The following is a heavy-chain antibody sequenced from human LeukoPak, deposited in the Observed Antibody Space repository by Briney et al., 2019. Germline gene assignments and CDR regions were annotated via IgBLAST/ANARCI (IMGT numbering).Heavy chain of an antibody. V-gene: IGHV3-7*05. J-gene: IGHJ3*02. CDR3: ARDCGSDCSQAFDI. CDR1: GFTFSNYW. D-gene: IGHD2-21*02. CDR2: IKQDGTQK. Sequence: GSLRLSCAASGFTFSNYWMSLVRQAPGKGLEWVADIKQDGTQKYYVDSVEGRFTISRYNAKNSLYLQMNSLRGEDTAVYYCARDCGSDCSQAFDIWGQGAMVTVSS.